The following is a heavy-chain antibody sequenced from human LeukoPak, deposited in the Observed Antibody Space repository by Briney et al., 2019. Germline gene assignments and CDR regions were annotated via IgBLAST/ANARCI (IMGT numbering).Heavy chain of an antibody. CDR3: ASSSTVTTPYFDY. CDR2: IYHSGST. J-gene: IGHJ4*02. Sequence: SETLSLTCAVSGGSIISSNWWSWVRQPPGKGLDRIGEIYHSGSTNYNPSLKSRVTISVDKSKNQFSLKLSSVTAADTAVYYCASSSTVTTPYFDYWGQGTLVTVSS. CDR1: GGSIISSNW. V-gene: IGHV4-4*02. D-gene: IGHD4-17*01.